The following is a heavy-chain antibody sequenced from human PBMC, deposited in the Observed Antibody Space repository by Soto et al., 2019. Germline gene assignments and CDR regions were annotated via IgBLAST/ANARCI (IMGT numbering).Heavy chain of an antibody. CDR3: ARERRGYSYGYIHFDY. D-gene: IGHD5-18*01. CDR2: IKQDGSEK. V-gene: IGHV3-7*01. CDR1: GFTFSSYW. Sequence: GGSLRLSCAASGFTFSSYWMSWVRQAPGKGLEWVANIKQDGSEKYYVDSVKGRFTISRDNAKNSLYLQMNSLRAEDTAVYYCARERRGYSYGYIHFDYWGQGTLVTVS. J-gene: IGHJ4*02.